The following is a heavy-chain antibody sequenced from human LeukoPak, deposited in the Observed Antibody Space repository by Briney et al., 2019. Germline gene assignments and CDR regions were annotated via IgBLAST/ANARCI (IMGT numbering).Heavy chain of an antibody. V-gene: IGHV4-61*02. CDR3: ARVLVGPYWFDP. J-gene: IGHJ5*02. D-gene: IGHD2-8*02. CDR1: GGSISSGSYY. Sequence: PSQTLSLTYTVSGGSISSGSYYWSWIRQPAGKGLEWIGRIYTSGSTNYNPSLKSRVTISVDTSKNQFSLKLSSVTAADTAVYYCARVLVGPYWFDPWGQGTLVTVSS. CDR2: IYTSGST.